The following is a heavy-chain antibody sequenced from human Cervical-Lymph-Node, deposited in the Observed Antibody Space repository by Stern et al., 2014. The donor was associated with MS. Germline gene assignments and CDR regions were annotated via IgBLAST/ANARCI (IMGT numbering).Heavy chain of an antibody. Sequence: VQLVESGAEVKKPGSSVKVSCTASGDTFINFGISWVRKAPGQGLEWMGGVSPSFGTKAYVEKVQGRLQLNADESASTVTMELGSLRSEDTAVYYCARDNGDNGMDVWGQGTTVTVSS. J-gene: IGHJ6*02. V-gene: IGHV1-69*01. CDR2: VSPSFGTK. CDR1: GDTFINFG. CDR3: ARDNGDNGMDV.